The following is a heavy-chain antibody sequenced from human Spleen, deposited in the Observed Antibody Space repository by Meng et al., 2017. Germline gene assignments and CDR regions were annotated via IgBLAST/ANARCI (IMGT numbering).Heavy chain of an antibody. CDR3: TSAHYGDLYHYYGMDV. CDR2: MKSNVDGGTV. V-gene: IGHV3-15*01. CDR1: GFTFSNAW. J-gene: IGHJ6*01. D-gene: IGHD4-17*01. Sequence: GESLKISCAASGFTFSNAWMTWVRQAPGKGLEWIGRMKSNVDGGTVDYAAAVKGRFFISRDDSENTFYLQMNSLKTEDTAVYYCTSAHYGDLYHYYGMDVWGQGNTV.